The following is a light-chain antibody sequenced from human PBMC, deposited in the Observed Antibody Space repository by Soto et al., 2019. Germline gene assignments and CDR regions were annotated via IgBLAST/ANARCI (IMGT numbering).Light chain of an antibody. J-gene: IGLJ2*01. CDR1: TGAVTSSNY. V-gene: IGLV7-43*01. Sequence: QAVVTQEPSLTVSPGGTVTLAWAAYTGAVTSSNYPNWFQQKPGQAPRALIYSTNHKYSWTPARFSGSLLGGKAALTLSGVQPEDEADYYCLLYYGGQLGVFGGGTKLTVL. CDR2: STN. CDR3: LLYYGGQLGV.